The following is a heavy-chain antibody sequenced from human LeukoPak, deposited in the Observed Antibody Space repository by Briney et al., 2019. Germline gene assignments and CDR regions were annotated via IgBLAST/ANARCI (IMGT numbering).Heavy chain of an antibody. Sequence: GASVKVSCKASGYTFTGYYMHWVRQAPGQGLEWMGWINPNSGGTNYAQKFQGRVTMTRDTSISTAYMELSRLRSDDTAVYYCARGYQYYYDSSGYWNYFDYWGQGTLVTVSS. J-gene: IGHJ4*02. D-gene: IGHD3-22*01. CDR1: GYTFTGYY. CDR3: ARGYQYYYDSSGYWNYFDY. V-gene: IGHV1-2*02. CDR2: INPNSGGT.